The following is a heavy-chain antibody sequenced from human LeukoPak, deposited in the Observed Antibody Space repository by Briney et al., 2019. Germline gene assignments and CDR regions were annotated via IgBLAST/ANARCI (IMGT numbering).Heavy chain of an antibody. Sequence: ASVKVSCKASGYTFTGYYMHWVRQAPGQGLEWMGWINPNSDGTNYAQKFQGRVTVTRDTSTSTTYMEVSRLRSDDTAVYYCARDRDGMDVWGQGTTVTVSS. CDR1: GYTFTGYY. CDR2: INPNSDGT. J-gene: IGHJ6*02. V-gene: IGHV1-2*02. CDR3: ARDRDGMDV. D-gene: IGHD3-10*01.